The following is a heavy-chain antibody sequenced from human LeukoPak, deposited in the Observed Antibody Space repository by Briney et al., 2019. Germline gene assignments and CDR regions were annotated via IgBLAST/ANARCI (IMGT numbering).Heavy chain of an antibody. V-gene: IGHV3-48*02. J-gene: IGHJ4*02. CDR1: GFTFNSYR. CDR3: ANVGSGSFYY. Sequence: PGGSLRLSCAASGFTFNSYRMNWVRQAPGKGLEWVSYISSSSATIYHADSVKGRFTISRDNAKNSLYLQMNSLRDEDTAVYYCANVGSGSFYYWGQGTLVTVSS. D-gene: IGHD3-10*01. CDR2: ISSSSATI.